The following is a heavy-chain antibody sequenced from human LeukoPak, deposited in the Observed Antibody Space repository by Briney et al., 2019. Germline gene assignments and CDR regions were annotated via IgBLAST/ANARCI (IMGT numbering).Heavy chain of an antibody. CDR3: ARPARRIVRGILSAFDI. J-gene: IGHJ3*02. V-gene: IGHV5-51*01. CDR1: EDSFTNYW. D-gene: IGHD3-10*01. CDR2: IYPGDSDT. Sequence: MRGESLKISCKGSEDSFTNYWIGWVRQMPGKGLECMGIIYPGDSDTRYSPSFQGQVTISADKSSSTAYLQWSSLKASDTAMYFCARPARRIVRGILSAFDIWGQGTMVTVSS.